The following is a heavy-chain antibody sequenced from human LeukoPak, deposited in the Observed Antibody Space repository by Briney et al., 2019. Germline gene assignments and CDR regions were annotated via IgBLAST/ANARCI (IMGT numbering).Heavy chain of an antibody. CDR1: GGSISSYY. V-gene: IGHV4-59*01. CDR3: VRGFRYSGYTFDY. D-gene: IGHD5-12*01. Sequence: SETLSLTCTVSGGSISSYYWSWIRQPPGKGLEWIGYIYYSGSTNYNPSLKSRVTISVDTSKNQFSLKLSSVTAADTAVYYCVRGFRYSGYTFDYWGQGTLDTVSS. CDR2: IYYSGST. J-gene: IGHJ4*02.